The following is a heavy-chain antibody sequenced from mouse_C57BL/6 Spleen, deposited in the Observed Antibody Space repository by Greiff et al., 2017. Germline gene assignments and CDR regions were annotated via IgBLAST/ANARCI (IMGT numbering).Heavy chain of an antibody. J-gene: IGHJ2*01. CDR3: ARRTYDYGYFDY. Sequence: QVHVKQSGAELVKPGASVKMSCKASGYTFTTYPIEWIKQNHGKSLEWIGNFHPYNDDTKYNEKFKGKATLTVEKSSSTVYLELSRLTSDDSAVYYCARRTYDYGYFDYWGQGTTLTVSS. V-gene: IGHV1-47*01. CDR2: FHPYNDDT. D-gene: IGHD2-4*01. CDR1: GYTFTTYP.